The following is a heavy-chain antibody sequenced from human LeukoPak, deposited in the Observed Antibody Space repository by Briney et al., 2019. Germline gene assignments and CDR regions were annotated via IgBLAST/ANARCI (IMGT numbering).Heavy chain of an antibody. CDR1: GYTFTCYY. Sequence: ASVKVSCKASGYTFTCYYLHWVRQAPGQGLEWMGWINPNSGGTNYAQKFQGRVTMTRDTSISTAYMELSRLRSDDTAVYYCARGGGSGSHFDYWGQGTLVTVSS. J-gene: IGHJ4*02. D-gene: IGHD3-10*01. CDR3: ARGGGSGSHFDY. CDR2: INPNSGGT. V-gene: IGHV1-2*02.